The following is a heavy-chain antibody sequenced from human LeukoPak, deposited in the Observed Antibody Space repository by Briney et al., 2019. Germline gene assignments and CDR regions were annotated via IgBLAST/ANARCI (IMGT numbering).Heavy chain of an antibody. CDR1: GGTFSSYA. V-gene: IGHV1-69*04. J-gene: IGHJ4*02. CDR3: ARDWNDEKGKLGHYFDY. CDR2: IIPIFGIA. Sequence: SVKVSCKASGGTFSSYAISWVRQAPGQGLEWMGRIIPIFGIANYAQKFQGRVTITADKSTSTAYMELSSLRSEDTAAYYCARDWNDEKGKLGHYFDYWGQGTLVTVSS. D-gene: IGHD1-1*01.